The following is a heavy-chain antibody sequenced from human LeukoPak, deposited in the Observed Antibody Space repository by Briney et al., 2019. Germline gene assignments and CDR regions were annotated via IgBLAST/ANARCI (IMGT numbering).Heavy chain of an antibody. CDR3: AKDSRETLAGTEDY. CDR2: ITSSGYDT. D-gene: IGHD6-19*01. J-gene: IGHJ4*02. V-gene: IGHV3-23*01. Sequence: PGGSPRLSCAASGFTFSTYAMSWVRQAPGKGLELVSSITSSGYDTYYSDSVKGRFTISRDNSENTLYLQMNSLRPEDTAMYYCAKDSRETLAGTEDYWGRGTLVTVSS. CDR1: GFTFSTYA.